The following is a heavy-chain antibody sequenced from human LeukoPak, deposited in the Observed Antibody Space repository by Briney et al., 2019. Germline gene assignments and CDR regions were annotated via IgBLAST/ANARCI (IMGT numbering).Heavy chain of an antibody. D-gene: IGHD3-3*01. V-gene: IGHV3-23*01. CDR3: ARGEFYDFWSDYYFDY. CDR1: GFTSSSYA. CDR2: ISGSGGST. J-gene: IGHJ4*02. Sequence: GGSLRLSCAASGFTSSSYAMSWVRQAPGKGLEWVSAISGSGGSTYYADSVKGRFTISRDNSKNTLYLQMNSLRAEDTAVYYCARGEFYDFWSDYYFDYWGQGTLVTVSS.